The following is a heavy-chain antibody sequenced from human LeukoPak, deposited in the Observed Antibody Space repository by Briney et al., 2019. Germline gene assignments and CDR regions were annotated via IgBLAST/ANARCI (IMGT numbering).Heavy chain of an antibody. V-gene: IGHV4-4*07. CDR1: GGSISSDY. CDR2: IYADGST. Sequence: SETLSLTCTVSGGSISSDYWNWIWQPAGKGLEWIGRIYADGSTNLTPSLKSRVTMSVDTSQSHFSLRLSSVTAADTAVYYCAKVSSLGNWFGPWGQGALVTVSS. D-gene: IGHD3-16*01. J-gene: IGHJ5*02. CDR3: AKVSSLGNWFGP.